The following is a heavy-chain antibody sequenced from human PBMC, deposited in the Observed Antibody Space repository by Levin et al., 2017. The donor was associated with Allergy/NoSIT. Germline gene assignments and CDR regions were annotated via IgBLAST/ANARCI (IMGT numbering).Heavy chain of an antibody. J-gene: IGHJ4*02. V-gene: IGHV3-66*01. CDR3: ARVRFAAAAGYYFDY. D-gene: IGHD6-13*01. Sequence: LSLPCAASGFTVRSNYMSWVRQAPGKGLEWVSVIYSGGSTYYADSVKGRFTISRDNSKNTLYLQMNSLRAEDTAVYYCARVRFAAAAGYYFDYWGQGTLVTVSS. CDR2: IYSGGST. CDR1: GFTVRSNY.